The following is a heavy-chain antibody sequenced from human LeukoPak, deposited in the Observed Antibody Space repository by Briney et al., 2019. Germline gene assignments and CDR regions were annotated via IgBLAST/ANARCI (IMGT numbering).Heavy chain of an antibody. CDR1: RFTFSSYA. D-gene: IGHD4/OR15-4a*01. CDR2: INNSGGST. J-gene: IGHJ4*02. CDR3: AKLSRAPGDEQGDY. V-gene: IGHV3-23*01. Sequence: GGSLRLSCAASRFTFSSYAMSWVSQAPGKGLEWVSSINNSGGSTYYAASVKGRFTISRDNSKNTLYLQMNSLRAEDTAVYYCAKLSRAPGDEQGDYWGQGTLVTVSS.